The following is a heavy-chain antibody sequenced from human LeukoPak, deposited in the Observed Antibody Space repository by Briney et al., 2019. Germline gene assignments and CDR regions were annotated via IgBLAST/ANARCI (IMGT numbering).Heavy chain of an antibody. D-gene: IGHD5-18*01. V-gene: IGHV1-2*02. CDR2: INPNSGGT. CDR3: AREGDTVPGFDY. J-gene: IGHJ4*02. CDR1: GYTFTGYY. Sequence: ASVKVSCKASGYTFTGYYMHWVRQAPGQGLEWMGWINPNSGGTNYAQKFQGRVTMTRDTSISTAYMELSRLRSDDMAVYYCAREGDTVPGFDYWGQGTLVTVSS.